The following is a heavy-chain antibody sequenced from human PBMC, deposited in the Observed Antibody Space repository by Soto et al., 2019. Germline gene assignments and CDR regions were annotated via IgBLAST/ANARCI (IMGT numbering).Heavy chain of an antibody. CDR3: ARAGGEVVAAVHFDY. D-gene: IGHD2-15*01. J-gene: IGHJ4*02. CDR1: GGTFSSYT. V-gene: IGHV1-69*02. Sequence: SVKVSCKASGGTFSSYTISWVRQAPGQGLEWMGRIIPILGIANYAQKFQGRVTITADKSTSTAYMELSSLRSEDTAVYYCARAGGEVVAAVHFDYWGQGTLVTV. CDR2: IIPILGIA.